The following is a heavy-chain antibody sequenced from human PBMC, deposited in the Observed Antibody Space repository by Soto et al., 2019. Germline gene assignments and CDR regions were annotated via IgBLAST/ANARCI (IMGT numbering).Heavy chain of an antibody. CDR2: ILFDGRNE. CDR1: GFIFGNYA. J-gene: IGHJ4*02. V-gene: IGHV3-30*18. Sequence: GGSLRLSCAASGFIFGNYAMHWVRQAPGKGLEWVALILFDGRNEYYADSVQGRFSISRDNSRNTLYLQMNNLRPEDTAVYYCAKDKPPRNDILTGYFSGVDFWGQGTRVTVSS. D-gene: IGHD3-9*01. CDR3: AKDKPPRNDILTGYFSGVDF.